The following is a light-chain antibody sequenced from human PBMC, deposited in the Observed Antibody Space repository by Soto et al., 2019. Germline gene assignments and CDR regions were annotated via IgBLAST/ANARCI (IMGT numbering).Light chain of an antibody. Sequence: QSSLTQPASVSGSPGQSITISCTGTSSDVGLYHYVSWYQQHPSKAPPLIIYAASNRPPGLSHRFSSPTSRYTAPLLSSGLQADEEAYYYCSSYTSDSAYVFGSGTKVTVL. CDR2: AAS. CDR3: SSYTSDSAYV. V-gene: IGLV2-14*01. CDR1: SSDVGLYHY. J-gene: IGLJ1*01.